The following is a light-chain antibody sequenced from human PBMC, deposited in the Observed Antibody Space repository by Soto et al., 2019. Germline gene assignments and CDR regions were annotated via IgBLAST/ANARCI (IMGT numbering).Light chain of an antibody. CDR3: LQHNGTFWT. CDR2: LAS. J-gene: IGKJ1*01. Sequence: DIQMTQSASSLSASVGDRVTINCRARQDIGNHLGGWQHTPGKAPARLLHLASFLQNGVPSRFSGSGSGTDFTLTISSLQPEDFAPYYCLQHNGTFWTFGQGTRVEV. V-gene: IGKV1-17*01. CDR1: QDIGNH.